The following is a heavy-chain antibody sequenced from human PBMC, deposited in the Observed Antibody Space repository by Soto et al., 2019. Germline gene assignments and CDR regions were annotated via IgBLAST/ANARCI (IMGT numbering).Heavy chain of an antibody. J-gene: IGHJ4*02. CDR3: AKVDRWQATTLFDY. V-gene: IGHV3-30*18. D-gene: IGHD5-12*01. CDR2: ISYDGSNK. Sequence: QVQLVESGGGVVQPGRSLRLSCAASGFTFSSYGMHWVRQAPGKGLEWVAVISYDGSNKYYADSVKGPFTISRDNSKNTLYLQMNRLRAEAAVVYYCAKVDRWQATTLFDYWGQGTLVTVSS. CDR1: GFTFSSYG.